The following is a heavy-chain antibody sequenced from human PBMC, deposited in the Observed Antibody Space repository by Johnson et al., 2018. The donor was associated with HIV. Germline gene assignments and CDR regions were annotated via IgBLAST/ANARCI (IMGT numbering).Heavy chain of an antibody. D-gene: IGHD2-21*01. Sequence: QVQLVESGGGVVQPGRSLRLSCAASGFTFSSYAMHWVRQAPGKGLEWVAVISYDGSNKYYADSVKGRFTISRDNAKNTLYLQMNSLRAEDTAVYYCARLRWGSGDPLHDAFDVWGQGNGHRLF. J-gene: IGHJ3*01. CDR1: GFTFSSYA. V-gene: IGHV3-30-3*01. CDR3: ARLRWGSGDPLHDAFDV. CDR2: ISYDGSNK.